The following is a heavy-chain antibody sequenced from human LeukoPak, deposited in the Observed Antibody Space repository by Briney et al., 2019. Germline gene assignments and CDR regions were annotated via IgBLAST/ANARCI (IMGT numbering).Heavy chain of an antibody. V-gene: IGHV3-66*01. CDR2: IYSGGST. J-gene: IGHJ3*02. CDR3: ARDISSGYYDAFDI. CDR1: GVTASSNY. Sequence: GGSLRLSCAASGVTASSNYMSCVRQAPGKGLEWVSIIYSGGSTYYADSVKGRFTISRDNSKNTLYLQMNSLRAEDTAVYYCARDISSGYYDAFDIWGQGTMVTVSS. D-gene: IGHD3-22*01.